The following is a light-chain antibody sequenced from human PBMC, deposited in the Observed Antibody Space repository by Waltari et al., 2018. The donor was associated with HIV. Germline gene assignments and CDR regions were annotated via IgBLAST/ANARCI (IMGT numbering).Light chain of an antibody. J-gene: IGLJ1*01. Sequence: SSELTQDPAVSVALGQTVRITSQGDSLTKYSANWYQQKPGQAPLLILYGKNHYRRSGIPARFSGSASGTTASLTITGAQAEDEADYYCDSRDTNNKHHVFGTGTKLTV. V-gene: IGLV3-19*01. CDR3: DSRDTNNKHHV. CDR2: GKN. CDR1: SLTKYS.